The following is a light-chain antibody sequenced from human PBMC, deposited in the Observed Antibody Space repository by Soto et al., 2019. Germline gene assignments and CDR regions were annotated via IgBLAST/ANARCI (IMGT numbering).Light chain of an antibody. CDR1: SSDVGGYKY. J-gene: IGLJ1*01. V-gene: IGLV2-14*01. CDR2: EVS. Sequence: QSALTQPASVSGSPGQSITVSCTGTSSDVGGYKYVSWYQHHPGRAPKLMIYEVSNRPSGVSHRFSGSKSGNTAFLTISGLQPEDEADYYCSSYTTSSTLVFGTGTKLTVL. CDR3: SSYTTSSTLV.